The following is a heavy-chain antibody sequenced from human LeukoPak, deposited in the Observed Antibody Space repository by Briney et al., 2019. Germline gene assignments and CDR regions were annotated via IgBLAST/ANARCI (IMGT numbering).Heavy chain of an antibody. CDR1: GYTFTSYG. CDR3: ARDSRAQLYSSGWFVNFDY. J-gene: IGHJ4*02. D-gene: IGHD6-19*01. Sequence: ASVKVSCKASGYTFTSYGISWVRQAPGQGLEWTGWISAYNGNTNYAQKLQGRVTMTTDTSTSTAYMELRSLRSDDTAVYYCARDSRAQLYSSGWFVNFDYWGQGTLVTVSS. V-gene: IGHV1-18*01. CDR2: ISAYNGNT.